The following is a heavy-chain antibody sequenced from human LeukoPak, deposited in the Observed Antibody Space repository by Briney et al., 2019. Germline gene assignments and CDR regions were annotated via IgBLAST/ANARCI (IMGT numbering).Heavy chain of an antibody. V-gene: IGHV1-8*02. D-gene: IGHD6-6*01. J-gene: IGHJ4*02. Sequence: GASVKVSCKASGYTFTSYYMHWVRQAPGQGLEWMGWMNPNSGNTGYAQKFQGRVTMTRNTSISTAYMELSSLRSEDTAVYYCARAIAARPKIDYWGQGTLVTVSS. CDR3: ARAIAARPKIDY. CDR2: MNPNSGNT. CDR1: GYTFTSYY.